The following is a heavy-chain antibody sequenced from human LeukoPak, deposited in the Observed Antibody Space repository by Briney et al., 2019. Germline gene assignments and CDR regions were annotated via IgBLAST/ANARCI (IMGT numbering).Heavy chain of an antibody. Sequence: GGSLRLSCAASGFIFSRYAMNWVRQAPGKGLEWVAYITSSSSTIYYADSAKGRFTISRDNAKNSLYLQMNSLRAEDTAVYYCASRSSVAGTGPGWGQGTLVTVSS. D-gene: IGHD6-13*01. V-gene: IGHV3-48*01. CDR1: GFIFSRYA. J-gene: IGHJ4*02. CDR3: ASRSSVAGTGPG. CDR2: ITSSSSTI.